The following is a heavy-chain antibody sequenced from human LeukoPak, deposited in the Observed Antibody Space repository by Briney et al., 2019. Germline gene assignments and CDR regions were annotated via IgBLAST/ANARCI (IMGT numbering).Heavy chain of an antibody. CDR1: GGSFSGYY. CDR2: INHSGST. Sequence: PSVTLSLTCAVYGGSFSGYYWRWLRQSPGKGVEWIGEINHSGSTNYTPSLKRRLTISLDTSNNQFSLKLSSVTAADTAVYYCARVRTAMVRYYYYYYIDVWGEGTTVTVSS. CDR3: ARVRTAMVRYYYYYYIDV. V-gene: IGHV4-34*01. J-gene: IGHJ6*03. D-gene: IGHD5-18*01.